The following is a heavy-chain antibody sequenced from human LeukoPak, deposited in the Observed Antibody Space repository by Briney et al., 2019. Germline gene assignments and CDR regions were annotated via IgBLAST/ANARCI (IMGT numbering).Heavy chain of an antibody. CDR1: GYTFTTYA. Sequence: GASVKVSCKASGYTFTTYAMHWVRPAPGQRLEWMGRIYAGNGNTKYSQKFQGRVTITRDTAASTVYMELSSLRSEDTAVYYCARDDSGWYSYAFDVWGQGTRVTVSS. D-gene: IGHD6-19*01. CDR2: IYAGNGNT. V-gene: IGHV1-3*01. J-gene: IGHJ3*01. CDR3: ARDDSGWYSYAFDV.